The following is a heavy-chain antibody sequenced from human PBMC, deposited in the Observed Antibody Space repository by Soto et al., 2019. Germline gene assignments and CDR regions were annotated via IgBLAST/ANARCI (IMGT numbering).Heavy chain of an antibody. CDR1: GGTFTTYS. D-gene: IGHD3-3*01. CDR2: VIPSIESP. V-gene: IGHV1-69*18. Sequence: QVQLVQSGAEVKKPGSSVQVSCKASGGTFTTYSFIWVRQAPGQGLERLGSVIPSIESPNYAQKFQDRVTISADESTRTAFLELSSLRSDDTAVYFCARGSEEWSNLGFGASGGQGSLVTVSS. J-gene: IGHJ4*02. CDR3: ARGSEEWSNLGFGAS.